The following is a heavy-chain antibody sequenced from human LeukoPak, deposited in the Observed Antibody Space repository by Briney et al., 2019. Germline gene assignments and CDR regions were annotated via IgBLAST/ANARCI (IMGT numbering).Heavy chain of an antibody. V-gene: IGHV3-21*06. CDR1: GLTFSAYG. J-gene: IGHJ4*02. D-gene: IGHD5-12*01. Sequence: PGGSLRLSCTASGLTFSAYGMTWVRQAPGKGLGWVSTIDSGSHKFYADSVQGRFTISRDNAKNSLYLQMSNLRDDDTAVYYCARAYSRESGYDFIPYYWGQGTLVTVSS. CDR3: ARAYSRESGYDFIPYY. CDR2: IDSGSHK.